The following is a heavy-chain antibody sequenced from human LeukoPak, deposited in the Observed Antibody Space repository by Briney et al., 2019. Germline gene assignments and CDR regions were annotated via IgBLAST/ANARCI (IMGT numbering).Heavy chain of an antibody. CDR2: ITSSGSTI. V-gene: IGHV3-11*04. J-gene: IGHJ3*02. D-gene: IGHD4-23*01. CDR1: GFTFSDYY. Sequence: PGGSLRLSCAASGFTFSDYYMSWIRQAPGKGLEWVSYITSSGSTIYYSDSVEGRFTISRDNSKNTLYLQMNSLRAEDTAVYYCAKDRTVVTRAFDIWGQGTMVTVSS. CDR3: AKDRTVVTRAFDI.